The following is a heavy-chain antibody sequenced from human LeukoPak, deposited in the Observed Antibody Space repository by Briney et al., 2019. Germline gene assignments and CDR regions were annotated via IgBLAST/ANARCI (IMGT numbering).Heavy chain of an antibody. V-gene: IGHV3-49*04. J-gene: IGHJ5*02. CDR3: TRVVGASTGRWFAP. Sequence: GGSLRLSCTASGFTFGDYAMSWVRQAPGKGLEWVGFIRRKAYGGTTEYAASVKGRFTISRDDSKSIAYLQMNSMKTEDTALYYCTRVVGASTGRWFAPWGQGTLVTVSS. CDR1: GFTFGDYA. CDR2: IRRKAYGGTT. D-gene: IGHD1-26*01.